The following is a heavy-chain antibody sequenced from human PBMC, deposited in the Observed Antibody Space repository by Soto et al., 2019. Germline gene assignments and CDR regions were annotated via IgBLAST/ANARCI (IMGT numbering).Heavy chain of an antibody. Sequence: QVQLVESGGGVVQPGRSLRLSCAASGFTFSSYGMHWVRQAPGKGLEWVAVIWYDGSNKYYADSVKGRFTISRDNSKNTLYLQMNSLRAEDTAVYYCARYLVLYSSSSRVVLYGMDVWGQGTTVTVSS. CDR1: GFTFSSYG. V-gene: IGHV3-33*01. J-gene: IGHJ6*02. D-gene: IGHD6-6*01. CDR2: IWYDGSNK. CDR3: ARYLVLYSSSSRVVLYGMDV.